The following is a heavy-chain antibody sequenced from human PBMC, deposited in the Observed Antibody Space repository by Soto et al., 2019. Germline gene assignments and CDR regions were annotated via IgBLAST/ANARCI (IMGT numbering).Heavy chain of an antibody. J-gene: IGHJ6*03. D-gene: IGHD6-13*01. Sequence: ASVKVSCKASGYTFTSYGISWVRQAPGQGLEWMGWISAYNGNTNYAQKLQGRVTMTTDTSTSTAYMELRSLRSDDTAVYYCARGWQQLVVWSGHYYHLDVWGKGTTVTV. CDR1: GYTFTSYG. CDR3: ARGWQQLVVWSGHYYHLDV. V-gene: IGHV1-18*01. CDR2: ISAYNGNT.